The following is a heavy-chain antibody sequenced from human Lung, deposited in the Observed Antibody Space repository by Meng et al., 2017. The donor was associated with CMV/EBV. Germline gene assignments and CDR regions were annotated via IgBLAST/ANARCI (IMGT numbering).Heavy chain of an antibody. V-gene: IGHV3-30*04. J-gene: IGHJ4*02. Sequence: SCVVSGFSFSTSAMHWVRQAPGKGLEWVAVISNDGKRKYYTESVEGRFTISRDNSKNTLYLQMDSLRADDRATYYCARDFAWNFDYWGQGTLVTVSS. CDR3: ARDFAWNFDY. CDR2: ISNDGKRK. CDR1: GFSFSTSA.